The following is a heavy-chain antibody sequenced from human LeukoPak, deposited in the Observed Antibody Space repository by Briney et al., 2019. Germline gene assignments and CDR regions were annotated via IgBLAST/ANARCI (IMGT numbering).Heavy chain of an antibody. J-gene: IGHJ6*02. D-gene: IGHD3-22*01. Sequence: GGSLRLSCAASGFTFSSYGMHWVRQAPGKGLEWVAVISYDGSNKYYADSVKGRFTISRDNSKNTLYLQMNSLRAEDTAVYYCARDKSPHYYDSSGLDGMDVWGQGTTVTVSS. CDR1: GFTFSSYG. CDR2: ISYDGSNK. CDR3: ARDKSPHYYDSSGLDGMDV. V-gene: IGHV3-30*03.